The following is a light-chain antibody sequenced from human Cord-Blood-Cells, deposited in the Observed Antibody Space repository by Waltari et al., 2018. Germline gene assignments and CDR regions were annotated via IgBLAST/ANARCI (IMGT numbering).Light chain of an antibody. CDR1: SSDVGGYNY. J-gene: IGLJ2*01. CDR2: EVS. V-gene: IGLV2-8*01. CDR3: SSYAGSNNPVV. Sequence: QSALTQPPSASGSPGQSVTISCTGTSSDVGGYNYVSWYQQHPGKAPKLMIYEVSKRPSGGPDRFSGSKSGNTAALTVSGLQAEDEADYYGSSYAGSNNPVVFGGGTKLTVL.